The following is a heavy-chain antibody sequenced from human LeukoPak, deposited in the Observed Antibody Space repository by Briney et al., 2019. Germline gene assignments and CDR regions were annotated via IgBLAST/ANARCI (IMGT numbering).Heavy chain of an antibody. J-gene: IGHJ3*02. CDR2: IYPGDSDT. CDR1: GSSFTSYW. D-gene: IGHD2-2*01. Sequence: GASLKISCKGSGSSFTSYWIGWVRQMPGKGLEWMGIIYPGDSDTRYSPSFQGQVTISADKSISTAYLQWSSLKASDTAMYYCARRLASHCSSTSCYGAFDIWGQGTLVTVSS. V-gene: IGHV5-51*01. CDR3: ARRLASHCSSTSCYGAFDI.